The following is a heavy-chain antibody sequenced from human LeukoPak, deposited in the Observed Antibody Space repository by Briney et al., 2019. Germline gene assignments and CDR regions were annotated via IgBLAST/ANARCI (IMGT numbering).Heavy chain of an antibody. D-gene: IGHD4-17*01. CDR2: IYYSGST. CDR1: GGSISSGGYY. Sequence: SQTLSLTCTVSGGSISSGGYYWSWIRQHPGKGLEWIGYIYYSGSTYYNPSLKSRVTISVDTSKNQFSLKLSSVTAADTAVYYCARISIGVYGDYYYGMDVWGKGTTVTVSS. CDR3: ARISIGVYGDYYYGMDV. J-gene: IGHJ6*04. V-gene: IGHV4-31*03.